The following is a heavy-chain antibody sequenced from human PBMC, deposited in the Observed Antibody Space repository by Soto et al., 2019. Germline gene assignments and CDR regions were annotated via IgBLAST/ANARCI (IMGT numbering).Heavy chain of an antibody. V-gene: IGHV3-33*08. CDR1: GFTFNTYG. D-gene: IGHD2-15*01. CDR3: ARGDCTGAYCYSWPFNYGVDV. CDR2: IWYDGSNK. J-gene: IGHJ6*02. Sequence: QVQLVESGGGVVQPGGSLRLSCTTSGFTFNTYGMYWVRQAPGKGLEWVAIIWYDGSNKYYGDSVKGRFTISRDKSKNTLSLSMNSLRAEDTALYYCARGDCTGAYCYSWPFNYGVDVWGQGTTVTVSS.